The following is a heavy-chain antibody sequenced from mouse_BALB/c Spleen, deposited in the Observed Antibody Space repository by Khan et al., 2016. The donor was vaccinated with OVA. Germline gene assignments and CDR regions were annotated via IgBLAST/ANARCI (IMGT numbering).Heavy chain of an antibody. D-gene: IGHD1-1*01. CDR2: IWTGGST. CDR3: ARYLGSSHWYFDV. CDR1: GFSLTSYG. J-gene: IGHJ1*01. Sequence: VQLQESGPGLVAPSQSLSITCTVSGFSLTSYGVHWVRQPPGKGLEWLGVIWTGGSTNYNSALRSSLTINKDNSNSQVFLKMNNLQTDDTAMYCCARYLGSSHWYFDVWGAGTTVTVSS. V-gene: IGHV2-9*02.